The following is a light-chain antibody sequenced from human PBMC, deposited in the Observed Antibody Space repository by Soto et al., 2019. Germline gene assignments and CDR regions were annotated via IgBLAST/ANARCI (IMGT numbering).Light chain of an antibody. CDR1: QSVSSY. J-gene: IGKJ1*01. V-gene: IGKV3-20*01. Sequence: IVLTQSPATLSVSTGERATLSCRASQSVSSYLAWYQQKRGQAPRLLIYAASTRATGIPDRFSGSGSGTDFALTISRLEPEDFAVYFCQQYGNSPRTFGQGTKVDIK. CDR2: AAS. CDR3: QQYGNSPRT.